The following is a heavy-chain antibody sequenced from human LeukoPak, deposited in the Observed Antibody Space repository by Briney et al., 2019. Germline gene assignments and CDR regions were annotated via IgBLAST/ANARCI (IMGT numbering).Heavy chain of an antibody. CDR3: AKEKVAYYTDRWSGLFDT. CDR1: GFIFSDYG. CDR2: MRHDGSNK. Sequence: QPGGSLRLSCAASGFIFSDYGMNWVRQVPGKGLEWLTFMRHDGSNKFYAESVKGRFTISRDMSKNTLYLQMNSLTLEDTAIYYCAKEKVAYYTDRWSGLFDTWGQGTLVSVSS. V-gene: IGHV3-30*02. D-gene: IGHD1-26*01. J-gene: IGHJ5*02.